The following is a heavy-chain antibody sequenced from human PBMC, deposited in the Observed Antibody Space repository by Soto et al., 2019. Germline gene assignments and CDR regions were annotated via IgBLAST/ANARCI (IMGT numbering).Heavy chain of an antibody. V-gene: IGHV4-30-2*01. J-gene: IGHJ4*02. CDR1: GGSIISGGYS. CDR2: IYHSGST. D-gene: IGHD6-19*01. CDR3: ARVAVAGTRVDY. Sequence: SETLSLTCAVSGGSIISGGYSWSWIRQPPGKGLEWIGYIYHSGSTYYNPSLKSRVTISVNKSKNQFSLKLSSVTAADTAVYYCARVAVAGTRVDYWGQGTLVTVSS.